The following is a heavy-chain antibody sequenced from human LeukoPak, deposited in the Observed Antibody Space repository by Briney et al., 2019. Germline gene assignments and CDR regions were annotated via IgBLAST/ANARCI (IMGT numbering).Heavy chain of an antibody. Sequence: SETLSLTCAVYGGSFSGYYWSWIRQPPGKGLEWIGEINHSGSTNYNPSLKSRVTISVDTSKNQFSLKLSSVTAADTAVYHCARGGMSSYYDSGGFYPFWGQGTLVTVSS. CDR2: INHSGST. CDR3: ARGGMSSYYDSGGFYPF. V-gene: IGHV4-34*01. CDR1: GGSFSGYY. D-gene: IGHD3-22*01. J-gene: IGHJ4*02.